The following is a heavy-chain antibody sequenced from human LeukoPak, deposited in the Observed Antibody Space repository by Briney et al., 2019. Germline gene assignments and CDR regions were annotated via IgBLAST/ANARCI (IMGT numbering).Heavy chain of an antibody. CDR2: INSDGINT. CDR1: GFTFSSYW. J-gene: IGHJ5*02. CDR3: ARDLGQYYDTSDNWFDP. V-gene: IGHV3-74*01. D-gene: IGHD3-22*01. Sequence: GGSLRLSCAASGFTFSSYWMHWVRQAPGKGLVWDLRINSDGINTSYADSVKVRFTISRDNARNTLNLQMNRLRAEDTAVYYCARDLGQYYDTSDNWFDPWGQGTLVTISS.